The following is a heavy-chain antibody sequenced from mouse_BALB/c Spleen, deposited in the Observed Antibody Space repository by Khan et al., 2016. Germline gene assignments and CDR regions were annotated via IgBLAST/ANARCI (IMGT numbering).Heavy chain of an antibody. CDR3: SRLHYYGYMNY. CDR2: INPDSSTI. J-gene: IGHJ2*01. CDR1: GFDFSRYW. V-gene: IGHV4-1*02. D-gene: IGHD1-2*01. Sequence: EVQLQESGGGLVQPGGSLKLSCAASGFDFSRYWMSWVRQAPGKGLEWIGEINPDSSTINYTPSLKDKFIISRDNAKNKLYLQMSKVRSEDTALXYCSRLHYYGYMNYWGQGTTLTVSS.